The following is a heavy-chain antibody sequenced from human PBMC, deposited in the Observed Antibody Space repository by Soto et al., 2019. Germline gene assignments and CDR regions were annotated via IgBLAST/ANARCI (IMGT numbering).Heavy chain of an antibody. CDR3: ARDRSHPYYEANWFDP. D-gene: IGHD3-22*01. J-gene: IGHJ5*02. Sequence: SETLSLTCIVSGDSVTSGSYYWSWIRQPPGKGLEWIGYIYYSGSTNYNPSLKSRVTISVDTSKNQFSLKLSSVTAADTAVYYCARDRSHPYYEANWFDPWGQGTLVTVSS. V-gene: IGHV4-61*01. CDR1: GDSVTSGSYY. CDR2: IYYSGST.